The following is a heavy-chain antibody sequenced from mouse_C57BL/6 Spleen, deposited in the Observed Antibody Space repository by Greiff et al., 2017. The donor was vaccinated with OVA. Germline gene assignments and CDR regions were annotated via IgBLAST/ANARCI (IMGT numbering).Heavy chain of an antibody. J-gene: IGHJ1*03. CDR2: IYPGDGDT. V-gene: IGHV1-80*01. CDR3: ASNYGSSYSWYFDV. D-gene: IGHD1-1*01. Sequence: QVQLKESGAELVKPGASVKISCKASGYAFSSYWMNWVKQRPGKGLEWIGQIYPGDGDTNYNGKFKGKATLTADKSSSTAYMQLSSLTSEDSAVYFCASNYGSSYSWYFDVWGTGTTVTVSS. CDR1: GYAFSSYW.